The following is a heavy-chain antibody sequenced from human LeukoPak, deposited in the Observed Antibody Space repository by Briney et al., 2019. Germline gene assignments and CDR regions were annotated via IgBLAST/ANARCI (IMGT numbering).Heavy chain of an antibody. CDR2: ISSSSSYT. V-gene: IGHV3-11*05. D-gene: IGHD1-1*01. Sequence: GGSLRLSCAASGFTFSDYHMSWIRQAPGKGLEWVSYISSSSSYTNYADSVKGRFTISRDNAKDSLYLQMNSLRAEDTAVYYCARDSDWNPPDYWGQGTLVTVSS. J-gene: IGHJ4*02. CDR3: ARDSDWNPPDY. CDR1: GFTFSDYH.